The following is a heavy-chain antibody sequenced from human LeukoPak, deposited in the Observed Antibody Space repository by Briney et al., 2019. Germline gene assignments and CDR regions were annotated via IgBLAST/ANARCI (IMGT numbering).Heavy chain of an antibody. CDR2: IIPIYGTI. CDR1: GDTFNNYA. CDR3: ARVGDNNIRRGELLLRRCYFDS. Sequence: SVKDSCKTSGDTFNNYAISWVRQAPGQGLEWMGGIIPIYGTIHFAENFQGRVTITAVESTSTVYMELSSLRSEDTAMYYCARVGDNNIRRGELLLRRCYFDSWGQGTLVTVSS. D-gene: IGHD3-10*01. V-gene: IGHV1-69*13. J-gene: IGHJ4*02.